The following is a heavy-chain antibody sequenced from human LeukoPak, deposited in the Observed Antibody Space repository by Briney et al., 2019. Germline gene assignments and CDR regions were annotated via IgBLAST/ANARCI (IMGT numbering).Heavy chain of an antibody. D-gene: IGHD4-17*01. CDR1: GGSTSSSSYY. CDR3: ARLPSQRMLRCSFDY. CDR2: IYYSGST. V-gene: IGHV4-39*01. J-gene: IGHJ4*02. Sequence: SETLSLTCTGSGGSTSSSSYYWGWIRQPPGKGLEWIGSIYYSGSTYYNPSLKSRVTISVDTSKNQFSLKLSSVTAADTAVYYCARLPSQRMLRCSFDYWGQGTLVTVSS.